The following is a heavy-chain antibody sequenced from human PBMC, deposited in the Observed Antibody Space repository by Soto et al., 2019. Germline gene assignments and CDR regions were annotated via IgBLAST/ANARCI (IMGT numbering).Heavy chain of an antibody. CDR2: IIAIFGTA. CDR3: AADSGGKEVNWYFDF. Sequence: QVQLVQSGAEVKKPGSSVKVSCKASGGTFSSYAISWVRQAPGQGLEWMGGIIAIFGTANYAQKFQGRVTITADESTSTAYMELSSLRSEATAVYDCAADSGGKEVNWYFDFWGRGTLVTVSS. D-gene: IGHD4-17*01. CDR1: GGTFSSYA. J-gene: IGHJ2*01. V-gene: IGHV1-69*01.